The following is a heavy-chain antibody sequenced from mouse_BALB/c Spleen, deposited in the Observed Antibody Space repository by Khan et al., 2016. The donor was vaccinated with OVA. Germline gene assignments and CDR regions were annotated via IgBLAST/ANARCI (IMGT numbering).Heavy chain of an antibody. J-gene: IGHJ2*01. V-gene: IGHV3-2*02. D-gene: IGHD1-1*01. CDR2: ITYSGVT. CDR1: GYSITSGYA. CDR3: ARGNYYGYYFDY. Sequence: EVQLQESGPGLVKPSQSLSLTCTVTGYSITSGYAWNWIRQFPGNILEWMGYITYSGVTSYTPSLKRRIAITRDTSKNQFFLQLNSVTTEDTATYYCARGNYYGYYFDYWGQGTTLTVSS.